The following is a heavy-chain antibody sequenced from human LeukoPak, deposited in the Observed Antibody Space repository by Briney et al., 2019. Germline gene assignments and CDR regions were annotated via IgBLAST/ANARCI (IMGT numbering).Heavy chain of an antibody. CDR1: GYTFTSYD. V-gene: IGHV1-8*01. CDR3: ARDIGYCSSTSCYTI. D-gene: IGHD2-2*02. Sequence: ASVRVSCKASGYTFTSYDINWVRQAPGQGLEWMGWMNPNSGNTGYAQKFQGRVTMTRNTSISTAYMELSSLRSEDTAVYYCARDIGYCSSTSCYTIWGQGTMVTVSS. J-gene: IGHJ3*02. CDR2: MNPNSGNT.